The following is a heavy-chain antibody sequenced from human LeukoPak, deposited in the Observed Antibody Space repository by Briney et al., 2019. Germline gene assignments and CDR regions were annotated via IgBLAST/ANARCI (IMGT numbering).Heavy chain of an antibody. CDR1: GYTFTVYY. CDR3: AREGAGDGYNFGFDY. Sequence: ASVKVSCKASGYTFTVYYMHCVRQAPGQGLEWMGWINPNSGGTNYAQKFQGRVTMNRDTSISTAFMELSRLRSDDTAVYYCAREGAGDGYNFGFDYWGQGTLVTVSS. CDR2: INPNSGGT. V-gene: IGHV1-2*02. J-gene: IGHJ4*02. D-gene: IGHD5-24*01.